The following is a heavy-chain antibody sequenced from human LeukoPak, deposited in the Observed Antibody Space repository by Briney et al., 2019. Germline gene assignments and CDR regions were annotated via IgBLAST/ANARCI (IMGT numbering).Heavy chain of an antibody. J-gene: IGHJ4*02. Sequence: GGSLRLSCAASGFTFSSYAMSWVRQAPGKGLEWVSAISGSGGSTYYADSVKGRFTISRDNSKNTLYLQMNSLRAEDAAVYYCAKDRVGATRRDYWGQGTLVTVSS. V-gene: IGHV3-23*01. D-gene: IGHD1-26*01. CDR3: AKDRVGATRRDY. CDR1: GFTFSSYA. CDR2: ISGSGGST.